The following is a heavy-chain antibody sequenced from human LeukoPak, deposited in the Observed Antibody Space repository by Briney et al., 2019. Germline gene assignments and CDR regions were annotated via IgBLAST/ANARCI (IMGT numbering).Heavy chain of an antibody. CDR3: ARDGDY. V-gene: IGHV3-7*03. CDR1: GFTFRNYW. CDR2: TKPDGTAE. Sequence: GGSPRLSCAASGFTFRNYWMGWVRQAPGKGLEWVANTKPDGTAEYYADSVRGRFTTSRDNANNFLYLQMNSLRAEDTAVYYCARDGDYWGQGTLVTVSS. J-gene: IGHJ4*02.